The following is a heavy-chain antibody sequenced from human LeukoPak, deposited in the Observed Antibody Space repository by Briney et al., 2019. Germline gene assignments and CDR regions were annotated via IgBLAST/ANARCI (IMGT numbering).Heavy chain of an antibody. Sequence: GGSLRLSCAGSGFTFSSYAMSWVRQAPGQGLEWVSVISDSGDYTSYADSVRGRFTISRDNSRNTLYLQMISLRPEDTAVYYCAKDTSIGKYCTNGVCSPFGHWAQGTLVTVSS. J-gene: IGHJ4*02. CDR3: AKDTSIGKYCTNGVCSPFGH. CDR1: GFTFSSYA. D-gene: IGHD2-8*01. V-gene: IGHV3-23*01. CDR2: ISDSGDYT.